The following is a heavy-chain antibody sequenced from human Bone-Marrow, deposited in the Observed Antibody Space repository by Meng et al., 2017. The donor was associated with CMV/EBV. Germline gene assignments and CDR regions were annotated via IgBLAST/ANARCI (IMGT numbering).Heavy chain of an antibody. CDR2: ISSSGNNI. CDR1: GFTFSSYE. J-gene: IGHJ6*02. V-gene: IGHV3-48*03. Sequence: GESLKISCAASGFTFSSYEMNWVRQAPGKGLEWVSYISSSGNNIYHADSVKGRFTISRDNAKNSLYLQMNSLRAEDTAVYYCARDLIISERRRYYYGSGLPDVWGQGTTVTVPS. CDR3: ARDLIISERRRYYYGSGLPDV. D-gene: IGHD3-10*01.